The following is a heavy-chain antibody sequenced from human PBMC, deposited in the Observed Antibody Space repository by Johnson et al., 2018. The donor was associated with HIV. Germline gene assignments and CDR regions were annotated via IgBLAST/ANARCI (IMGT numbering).Heavy chain of an antibody. Sequence: QLVESGGGVVQPGRSLRLSCAASGFTFSSYAMHWVRQAPGKGLEWVAVISYDGSNKYYADSVKGRFTISRDNAKNSLYLQMNSLRAGDTAVYYCARVGYHDAFDIWGQGTMVTVS. D-gene: IGHD3-16*02. CDR1: GFTFSSYA. V-gene: IGHV3-30*04. J-gene: IGHJ3*02. CDR2: ISYDGSNK. CDR3: ARVGYHDAFDI.